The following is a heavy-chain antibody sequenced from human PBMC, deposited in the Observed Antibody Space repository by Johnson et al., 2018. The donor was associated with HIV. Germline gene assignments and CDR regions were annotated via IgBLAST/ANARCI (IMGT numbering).Heavy chain of an antibody. J-gene: IGHJ3*02. Sequence: VQLVESGGGLVQPGGSLRLSCAASGFTFSSYDMHWVRQAPGKGLEWVSAIGTAGDTYYSGSVKGRFTISSKNAKNTLYLQMNSLRAGDTAVSYCARDLGATDAFDIWGQGTMVTVSS. D-gene: IGHD1-26*01. CDR1: GFTFSSYD. V-gene: IGHV3-13*01. CDR2: IGTAGDT. CDR3: ARDLGATDAFDI.